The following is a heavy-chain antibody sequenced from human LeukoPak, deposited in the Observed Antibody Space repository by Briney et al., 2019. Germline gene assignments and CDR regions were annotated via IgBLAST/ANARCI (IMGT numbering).Heavy chain of an antibody. J-gene: IGHJ4*02. CDR2: IYTSGST. Sequence: PSETLSLTCTVSGGSISSSSYYWGWIRQPAGKGLEWIGRIYTSGSTNYNPSLKSRVTMSVDTSKNQFSLKLSSVTAADTAVYYCARGGQYYYGSGMGYFDYWGQGTLVTVSS. CDR3: ARGGQYYYGSGMGYFDY. CDR1: GGSISSSSYY. V-gene: IGHV4-61*02. D-gene: IGHD3-10*01.